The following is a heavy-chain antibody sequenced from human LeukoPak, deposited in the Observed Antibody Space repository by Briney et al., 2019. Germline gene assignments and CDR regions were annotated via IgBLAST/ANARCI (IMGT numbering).Heavy chain of an antibody. J-gene: IGHJ4*02. CDR2: IIPILGIA. V-gene: IGHV1-69*04. D-gene: IGHD3-9*01. CDR3: ARAADFDWLLYFDY. CDR1: GGTFSSYA. Sequence: SVKVSCKASGGTFSSYAISWVRQAPGQGLEWMGRIIPILGIANYAQKFQGRVTVTADKSTSTAYMELSSLRSEDTAVYYCARAADFDWLLYFDYWGQGTLVTVSS.